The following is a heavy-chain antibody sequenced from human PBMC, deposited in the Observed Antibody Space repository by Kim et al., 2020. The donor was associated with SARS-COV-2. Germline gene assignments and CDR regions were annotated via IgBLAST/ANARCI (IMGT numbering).Heavy chain of an antibody. CDR2: IRSNVNGYST. J-gene: IGHJ3*02. Sequence: GGSLRLSCGASGFTFSDSDMHWVRRASGKGLEWVGRIRSNVNGYSTAYTASVRGRFTISRDESRHTAYLQMNSPKTEDRGVYSCTRVPGTKLAFWDACGIWGQGTMVAVSS. D-gene: IGHD1-1*01. CDR3: TRVPGTKLAFWDACGI. CDR1: GFTFSDSD. V-gene: IGHV3-73*01.